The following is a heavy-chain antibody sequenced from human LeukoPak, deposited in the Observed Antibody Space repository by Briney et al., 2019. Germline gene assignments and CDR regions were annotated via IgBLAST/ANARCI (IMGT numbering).Heavy chain of an antibody. CDR2: IKSKVHGGTL. CDR1: GFTFSSAW. D-gene: IGHD5-24*01. Sequence: GGSLRLSCAASGFTFSSAWMNWLRQAPGKGLEWVGRIKSKVHGGTLEYAAPVKGRFTISRDDSENTLHLQMSGLTTEDSAVYYCATDRDATHLNYWGQGTLVTVSS. CDR3: ATDRDATHLNY. V-gene: IGHV3-15*01. J-gene: IGHJ4*02.